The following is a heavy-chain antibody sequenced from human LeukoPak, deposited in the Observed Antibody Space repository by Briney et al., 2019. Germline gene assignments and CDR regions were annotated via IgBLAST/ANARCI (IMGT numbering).Heavy chain of an antibody. Sequence: ASVKVSCKASGYTFTNFGITWVLQAPGQGLEWMGWISPYNGNTKYAQKVQGRVTMTTDTSTSTAYMELRSLRSDDTAVYYCARGGVFCSSSTCPLNWLDPWGQGTLVTVSS. D-gene: IGHD2-2*01. CDR3: ARGGVFCSSSTCPLNWLDP. V-gene: IGHV1-18*01. CDR2: ISPYNGNT. CDR1: GYTFTNFG. J-gene: IGHJ5*02.